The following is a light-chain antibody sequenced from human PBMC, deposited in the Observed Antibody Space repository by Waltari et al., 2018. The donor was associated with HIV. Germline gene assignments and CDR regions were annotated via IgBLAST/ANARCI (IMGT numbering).Light chain of an antibody. CDR2: SNN. V-gene: IGLV1-44*01. Sequence: QSVLTPPPSASGTPGQRVTISCSGSSSTIGSNTVNWYQPPPGTAPKLLIYSNNQRPSGVPDRFSGSKSGTSASLAISGLQSEDEADYYCAAWDDSLNVLNWVFGGGTKLTVL. CDR1: SSTIGSNT. J-gene: IGLJ3*02. CDR3: AAWDDSLNVLNWV.